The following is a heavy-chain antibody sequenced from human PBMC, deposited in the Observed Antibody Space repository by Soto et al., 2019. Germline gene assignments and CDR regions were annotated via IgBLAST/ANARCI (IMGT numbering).Heavy chain of an antibody. V-gene: IGHV1-69*01. J-gene: IGHJ4*02. CDR1: GGTFSSYA. Sequence: QVQLVQSGAEVKKPGPSVKVSCKASGGTFSSYAISWVRQAPGQGLEWMGEIIPIFGTANYAQKFQGRVTITGEESTSTAYMELSRLRTEDTAVYYCARVEITVAGRYFDYWGQGTLVTVSS. CDR3: ARVEITVAGRYFDY. D-gene: IGHD6-19*01. CDR2: IIPIFGTA.